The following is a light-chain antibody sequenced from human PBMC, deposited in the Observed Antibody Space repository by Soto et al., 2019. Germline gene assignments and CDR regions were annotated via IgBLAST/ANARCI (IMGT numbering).Light chain of an antibody. CDR2: EVT. J-gene: IGLJ1*01. CDR1: SSDVGNYNL. Sequence: QSVLTQPASVSGSPGQSITISCTGTSSDVGNYNLVSWYQQHPGRAPKLMIYEVTKRPSGVSNRFSGSKSGNTASLTISGLQAEDEADYYCCSYAGGRIFYVLENGTKVTVL. V-gene: IGLV2-23*02. CDR3: CSYAGGRIFYV.